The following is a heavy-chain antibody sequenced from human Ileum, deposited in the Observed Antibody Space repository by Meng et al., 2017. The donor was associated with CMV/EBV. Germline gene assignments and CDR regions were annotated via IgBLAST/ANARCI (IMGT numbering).Heavy chain of an antibody. Sequence: GRLVEAGGGLVKPGESLRLSFAASGFNFFYHNMYWVRQAPGKGLEWVSSISGSHSIYYADSVRGRFTVSRDNTENSLSLQMNSLRVEDTAIYYCVNRAWMDFWGQGNLVTVSS. CDR3: VNRAWMDF. J-gene: IGHJ4*02. CDR2: ISGSHSI. D-gene: IGHD3/OR15-3a*01. V-gene: IGHV3-21*04. CDR1: GFNFFYHN.